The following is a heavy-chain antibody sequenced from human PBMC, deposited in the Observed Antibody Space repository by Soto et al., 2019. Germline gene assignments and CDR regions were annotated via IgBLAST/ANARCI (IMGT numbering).Heavy chain of an antibody. Sequence: GGSLRLSCAASGFTFSSYAMSWVRQAPGKGLEWVSAISGSGGSTYYADSVKGRFTISRDNSKNTLYLQMNSLRAEDTAVYYCAKEIINYYDSSEVFDIWGQGTMVTVSS. CDR1: GFTFSSYA. V-gene: IGHV3-23*01. D-gene: IGHD3-22*01. CDR2: ISGSGGST. CDR3: AKEIINYYDSSEVFDI. J-gene: IGHJ3*02.